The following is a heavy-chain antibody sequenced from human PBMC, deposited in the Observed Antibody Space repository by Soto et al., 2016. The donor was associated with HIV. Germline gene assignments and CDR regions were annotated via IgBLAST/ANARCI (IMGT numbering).Heavy chain of an antibody. CDR1: GFTFSSYA. V-gene: IGHV3-23*01. Sequence: QLLEPGGDLVQPGGSLRLSCVASGFTFSSYAMHWVRQAPGKGLEWVSGISGSGATTYYADSVKGRFTISRDNSKHTLYLQMNSLRAEDTAIYYCAKSGIAVADTGFFDSWGQGTLVVVSS. CDR2: ISGSGATT. D-gene: IGHD6-19*01. CDR3: AKSGIAVADTGFFDS. J-gene: IGHJ1*01.